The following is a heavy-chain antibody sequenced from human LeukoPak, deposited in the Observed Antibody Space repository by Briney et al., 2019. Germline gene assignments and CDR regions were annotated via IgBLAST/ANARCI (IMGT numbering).Heavy chain of an antibody. CDR2: IWYDGSNK. CDR3: ARDLGRLRSPGHFYYYGMDV. J-gene: IGHJ6*02. V-gene: IGHV3-33*01. Sequence: PGRSLRLSCAASGFTFSSYGMHWVRQAPGKGLEWVAVIWYDGSNKYYADSVKGRFTISRDNSKNTLYLQMNSLRAEDTAVYSCARDLGRLRSPGHFYYYGMDVWGQGTTVTVSS. D-gene: IGHD4-17*01. CDR1: GFTFSSYG.